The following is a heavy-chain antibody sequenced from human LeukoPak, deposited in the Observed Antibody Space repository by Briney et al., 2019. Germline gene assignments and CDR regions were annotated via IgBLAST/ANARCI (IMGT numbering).Heavy chain of an antibody. Sequence: GGSLRLSYLGYGFTFDDYTMSWVRQVPGKGLEWVAGINCNGDNTDYADSVKGRFTISRDNAKNSLYLQMSSLRAEDTALYYFAVDLFSGEWEFPLGYWGQGTLVTVSS. J-gene: IGHJ4*02. CDR3: AVDLFSGEWEFPLGY. D-gene: IGHD1-26*01. CDR1: GFTFDDYT. V-gene: IGHV3-20*03. CDR2: INCNGDNT.